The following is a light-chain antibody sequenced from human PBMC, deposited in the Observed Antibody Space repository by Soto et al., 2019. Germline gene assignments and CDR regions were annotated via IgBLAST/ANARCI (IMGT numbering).Light chain of an antibody. CDR3: QQYNSYWT. CDR2: DGS. J-gene: IGKJ1*01. V-gene: IGKV1-5*01. Sequence: DIQMTQSPSTLSASVGDRVTITCRASQSISSRLDWYQQKPGKAPKLLIYDGSSLESGVPSRFSGSGSETEFTLTLSSLQPDDFATYYCQQYNSYWTFGQGTKVDI. CDR1: QSISSR.